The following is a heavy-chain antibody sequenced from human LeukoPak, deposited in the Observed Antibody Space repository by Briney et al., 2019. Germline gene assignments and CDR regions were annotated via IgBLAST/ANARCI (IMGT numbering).Heavy chain of an antibody. CDR3: ARDLLVNNWFDP. J-gene: IGHJ5*02. CDR2: ISAYNGNT. Sequence: ASVKVSCKASGYTFTSYGISWVRQAPGQGLEWMGWISAYNGNTNYAQKLQGRVTMTTDTSTSTAYMEPRSLRSDDTAVYYCARDLLVNNWFDPWGQGTLVTVSS. V-gene: IGHV1-18*01. D-gene: IGHD1-26*01. CDR1: GYTFTSYG.